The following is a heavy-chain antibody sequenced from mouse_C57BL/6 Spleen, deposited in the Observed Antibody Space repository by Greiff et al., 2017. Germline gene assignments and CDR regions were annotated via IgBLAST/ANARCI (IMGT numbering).Heavy chain of an antibody. D-gene: IGHD1-1*01. CDR1: GYTFTGYW. CDR2: ILPGSGST. J-gene: IGHJ3*01. CDR3: ARSLYYGSNAWFAY. Sequence: LVESGAELMKPGASVKLSCKATGYTFTGYWIEWVKQRPGHGLEWIGEILPGSGSTKYNEKLTCKATFTADTSSNTAYMQLSSLTTEDSAIYYCARSLYYGSNAWFAYWGQVTLVTVSA. V-gene: IGHV1-9*01.